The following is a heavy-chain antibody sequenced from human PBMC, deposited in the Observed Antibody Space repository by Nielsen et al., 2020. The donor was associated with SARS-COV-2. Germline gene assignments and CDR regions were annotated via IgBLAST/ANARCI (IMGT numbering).Heavy chain of an antibody. V-gene: IGHV4-59*08. Sequence: SETLSLTCTVSGGSISSYYWSWIRQPPGKGLEWIGYIYYSGSTNYNPSLKSRVTISVDTSKNQFSLKLSSVTAADTAVYYCARQMKRAGVRSLWYFDLWGRGTLVTVSS. CDR1: GGSISSYY. CDR2: IYYSGST. D-gene: IGHD3-16*02. CDR3: ARQMKRAGVRSLWYFDL. J-gene: IGHJ2*01.